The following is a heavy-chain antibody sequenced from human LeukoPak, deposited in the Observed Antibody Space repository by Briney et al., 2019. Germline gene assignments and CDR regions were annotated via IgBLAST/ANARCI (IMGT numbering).Heavy chain of an antibody. J-gene: IGHJ6*02. CDR1: GFTFSSYW. V-gene: IGHV3-74*01. CDR2: ITSDGSST. Sequence: GDSLRLSCAASGFTFSSYWMHWVRQVPGKGLVWVSRITSDGSSTRYADSVKGRFTISRDNAKNTLYLQMNGLRAEDTAVYYCARDQSTIPTATYAMDVWGQGTTVTVSS. CDR3: ARDQSTIPTATYAMDV. D-gene: IGHD2-2*01.